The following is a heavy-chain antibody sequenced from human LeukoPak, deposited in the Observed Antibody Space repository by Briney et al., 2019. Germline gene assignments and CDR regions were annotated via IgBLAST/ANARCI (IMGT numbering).Heavy chain of an antibody. CDR1: GGSISSYY. CDR3: ARVASWGDTAMALDY. Sequence: PSETLSLTCTVSGGSISSYYWSWIRQPPGKGLEWIGYIHYSGSTNYNPSLKSRVTISVDTSKNQFSLKLSSVTAADTVVYYCARVASWGDTAMALDYWGQGTLVTASS. CDR2: IHYSGST. J-gene: IGHJ4*02. D-gene: IGHD5-18*01. V-gene: IGHV4-59*01.